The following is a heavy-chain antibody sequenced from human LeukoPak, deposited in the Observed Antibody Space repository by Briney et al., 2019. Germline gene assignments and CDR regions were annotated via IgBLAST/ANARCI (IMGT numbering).Heavy chain of an antibody. J-gene: IGHJ3*02. CDR3: ARDPSRGYSYGFDAFDI. CDR1: GFTFSDYY. D-gene: IGHD5-18*01. Sequence: AGGSLRLSCAASGFTFSDYYMSWIRQAPGKGLEWVSYISSSGSTIYYADSVKGRFTISRDNAKNSLYLQMNSLRAEDTAVYYCARDPSRGYSYGFDAFDIWGQGTMVTVSS. CDR2: ISSSGSTI. V-gene: IGHV3-11*01.